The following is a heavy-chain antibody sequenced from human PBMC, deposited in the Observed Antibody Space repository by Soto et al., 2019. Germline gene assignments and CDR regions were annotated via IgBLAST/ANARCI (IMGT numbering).Heavy chain of an antibody. Sequence: GGSLRLSCAASGFTFSSFVMHWVRQAPGKGLEWVSSISFDGRSKYYADTVKGRFTISRDNSKNTVFLQLNSLRPDDTAMFYCAKHSGSAWYPYYFDFWGPGTLVTVSS. CDR1: GFTFSSFV. J-gene: IGHJ4*02. CDR3: AKHSGSAWYPYYFDF. V-gene: IGHV3-30*18. CDR2: ISFDGRSK. D-gene: IGHD6-19*01.